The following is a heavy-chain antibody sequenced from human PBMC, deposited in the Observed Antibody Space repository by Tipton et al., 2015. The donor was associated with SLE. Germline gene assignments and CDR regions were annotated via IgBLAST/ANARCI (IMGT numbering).Heavy chain of an antibody. V-gene: IGHV4-59*01. CDR2: IYYSGST. Sequence: PGLVKPSETLSLTCTVSGGSISSYFWSWIRQPPGKGLEWIGHIYYSGSTNYNPSLKSRVTISVDTSKNQFSLKLSSVTAADTAVYYCAREGGSYTAFDYWGQGTLVTVSS. CDR3: AREGGSYTAFDY. J-gene: IGHJ4*02. D-gene: IGHD1-26*01. CDR1: GGSISSYF.